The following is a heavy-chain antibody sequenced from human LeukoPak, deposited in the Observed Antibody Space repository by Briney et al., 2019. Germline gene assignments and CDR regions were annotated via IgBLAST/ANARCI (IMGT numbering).Heavy chain of an antibody. CDR3: ARRNYYDSSGYTFDY. D-gene: IGHD3-22*01. CDR1: GGSISSSSYY. CDR2: IYYSGST. Sequence: SETLSLTCTVSGGSISSSSYYWGWIRQPPGKGLEWIGSIYYSGSTYYNPSLKSRVTISVDTSKNQFSLKLGSVTAADTAVYYCARRNYYDSSGYTFDYWGQGTLVTVSS. J-gene: IGHJ4*02. V-gene: IGHV4-39*01.